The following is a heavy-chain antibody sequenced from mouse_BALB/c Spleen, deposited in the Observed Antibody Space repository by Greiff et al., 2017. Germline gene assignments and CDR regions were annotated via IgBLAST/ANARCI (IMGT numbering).Heavy chain of an antibody. V-gene: IGHV5-6-5*01. CDR1: GFTFSSYA. Sequence: EVKLVESGGGLVKPGGSLKLSCAASGFTFSSYAMSWVRQTPEKRLEWVASISSGGSTYYPDSVKGRFTISRDNARNILYLQMSSLRSEDTAMYYCAREDGRDYFDYWGQGTTLTVSS. CDR3: AREDGRDYFDY. CDR2: ISSGGST. J-gene: IGHJ2*01. D-gene: IGHD1-1*01.